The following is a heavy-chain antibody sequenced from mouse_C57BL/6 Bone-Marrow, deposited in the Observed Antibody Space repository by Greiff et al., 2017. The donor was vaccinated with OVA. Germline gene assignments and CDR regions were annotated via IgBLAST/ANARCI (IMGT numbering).Heavy chain of an antibody. J-gene: IGHJ2*01. Sequence: EVKLLESGGGLVQPKGSLKLSCAASGFSFNTYAMNWVRQAPGKGLEWVARIRSKSNNYATYYADSVKDRFTISRDDSESMLYLQMNNLKTEDTAMYYCVRDDRGFDYWGQGTTLTVSS. CDR3: VRDDRGFDY. CDR2: IRSKSNNYAT. V-gene: IGHV10-1*01. CDR1: GFSFNTYA. D-gene: IGHD2-12*01.